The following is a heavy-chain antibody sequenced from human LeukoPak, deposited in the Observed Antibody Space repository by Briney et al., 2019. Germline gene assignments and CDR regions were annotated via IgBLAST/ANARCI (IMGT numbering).Heavy chain of an antibody. CDR1: GGSINTYY. CDR2: FYYIGST. J-gene: IGHJ3*02. V-gene: IGHV4-59*01. Sequence: SETLSLTCTVSGGSINTYYWSWMRQPPGKGLEWIGYFYYIGSTNYNPSLKSRVTISVDTSKNQFSLKLSSVTAADTAVYYCARPGGYSHDAFDIWGQGTMVTVSS. D-gene: IGHD5-18*01. CDR3: ARPGGYSHDAFDI.